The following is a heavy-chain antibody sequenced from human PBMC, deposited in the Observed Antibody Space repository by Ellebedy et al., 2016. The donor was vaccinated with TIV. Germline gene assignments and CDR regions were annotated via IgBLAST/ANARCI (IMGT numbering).Heavy chain of an antibody. CDR1: GFTFSSYW. CDR2: IRNKANNYMT. D-gene: IGHD5-24*01. Sequence: PGGSLRLSCAASGFTFSSYWMSWVRQAPGKGLEWVGRIRNKANNYMTEYAASVKGRFTISRDDSKNSLSLQMNSLKIEDTAVYFCTRAAYGHGYDYWGQGTLVTVSS. V-gene: IGHV3-72*01. J-gene: IGHJ4*02. CDR3: TRAAYGHGYDY.